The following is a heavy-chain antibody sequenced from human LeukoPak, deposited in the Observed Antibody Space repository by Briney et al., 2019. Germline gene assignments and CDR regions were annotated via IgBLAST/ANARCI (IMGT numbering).Heavy chain of an antibody. V-gene: IGHV3-21*01. Sequence: GSLRLSCAASGFTFSSYSMNWVRQAPGKGLEWVSSISSSSSYISYADSVKGRFTISRDNAKNLLYLQMNSLRAEDTAVYYCAKALYGYYYYYMDVWGKGTTVTVSS. CDR3: AKALYGYYYYYMDV. D-gene: IGHD3-16*02. J-gene: IGHJ6*03. CDR2: ISSSSSYI. CDR1: GFTFSSYS.